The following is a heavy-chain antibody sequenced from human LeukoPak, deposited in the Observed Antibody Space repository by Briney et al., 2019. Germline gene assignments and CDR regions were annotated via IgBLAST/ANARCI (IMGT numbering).Heavy chain of an antibody. CDR2: IRYDGSNK. CDR1: GFTFSSYG. D-gene: IGHD2-15*01. CDR3: AKDLKGYCSGGSCLADY. Sequence: PGGSLRLSCAASGFTFSSYGMHWVRQAPGKGLEWVAFIRYDGSNKYYADSVKGRFTISRDNSKNTLYLQMNSLGAEDTAVYYCAKDLKGYCSGGSCLADYWGQGTLVTVSS. V-gene: IGHV3-30*02. J-gene: IGHJ4*02.